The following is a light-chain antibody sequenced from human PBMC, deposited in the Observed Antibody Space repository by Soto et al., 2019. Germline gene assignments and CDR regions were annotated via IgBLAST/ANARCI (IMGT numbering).Light chain of an antibody. CDR3: QSYDSSNHGV. CDR1: SGSIASNY. Sequence: NFMLTQPHSVSESPGKTVTISCTRSSGSIASNYVQWYQQRPGSAPTTLIYEDNQRPSGVPDRFSGSIDSSSNSASLTISGLKTEDEADYYCQSYDSSNHGVFGGGTQLTVL. V-gene: IGLV6-57*03. CDR2: EDN. J-gene: IGLJ3*02.